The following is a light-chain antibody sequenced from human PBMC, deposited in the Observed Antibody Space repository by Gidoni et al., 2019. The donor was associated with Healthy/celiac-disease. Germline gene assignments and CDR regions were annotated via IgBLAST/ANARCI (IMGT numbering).Light chain of an antibody. J-gene: IGKJ1*01. CDR1: QSISSW. V-gene: IGKV1-5*03. Sequence: DIQMTQSPSTLSASVGDRVTITCRASQSISSWLAWYQQKPGKAPKLLIYKASSLESGVPSRFSGSGSGTECTLTISSLQSDDFATYYCQQYNSYLWTFGQGTKVEIK. CDR3: QQYNSYLWT. CDR2: KAS.